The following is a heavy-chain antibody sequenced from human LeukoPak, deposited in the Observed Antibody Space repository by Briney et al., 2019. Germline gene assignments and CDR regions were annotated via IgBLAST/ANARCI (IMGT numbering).Heavy chain of an antibody. Sequence: PGGSLGLSCAASGFTFSDYYMSWIRQAPGKGLEWVSYISSSGSTIYYADSVKGRFTISRDNAKNSLYLQMNSLRAEDTAVYYCAREVVPAAIGSSGMDVWGQGTTVTVSS. J-gene: IGHJ6*02. CDR2: ISSSGSTI. V-gene: IGHV3-11*01. CDR1: GFTFSDYY. D-gene: IGHD2-2*01. CDR3: AREVVPAAIGSSGMDV.